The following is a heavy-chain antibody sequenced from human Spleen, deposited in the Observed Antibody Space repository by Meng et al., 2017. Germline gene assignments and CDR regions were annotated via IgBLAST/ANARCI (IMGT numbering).Heavy chain of an antibody. J-gene: IGHJ4*02. D-gene: IGHD3-10*01. V-gene: IGHV1-18*01. Sequence: QVQLVQSGAQVNKPGASVRVSCKASAYAFGSYAISWVRQAPGQGLEWMGWFVNYRDTYPAPKFQHRVAMTTDTLTNTVFMELRSLTPDDTAVYYCVRGTPGRSYCDYWGQGTLVTVSS. CDR3: VRGTPGRSYCDY. CDR1: AYAFGSYA. CDR2: FVNYRDT.